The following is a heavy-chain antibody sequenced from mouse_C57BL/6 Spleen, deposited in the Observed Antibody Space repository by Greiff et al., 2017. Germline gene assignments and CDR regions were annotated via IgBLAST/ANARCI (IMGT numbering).Heavy chain of an antibody. CDR2: IYPGSGST. D-gene: IGHD1-3*01. J-gene: IGHJ3*01. V-gene: IGHV1-55*01. CDR1: GYTFNSYW. CDR3: AREEYKAWFAY. Sequence: QVQLQQPGAELVKPGASVKMSCKASGYTFNSYWITWVKQRPGQGLEWIGDIYPGSGSTNYNEKFKSKATLTVDTSSSTAYMQLSSLTSDDSAVYYCAREEYKAWFAYWGQGTLVTVSA.